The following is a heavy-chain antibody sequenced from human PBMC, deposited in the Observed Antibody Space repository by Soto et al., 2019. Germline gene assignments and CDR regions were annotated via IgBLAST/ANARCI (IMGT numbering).Heavy chain of an antibody. CDR2: INHSGST. CDR3: XXXPPIVVVVAARYFDY. V-gene: IGHV4-34*01. CDR1: GGSFSGYY. J-gene: IGHJ4*02. D-gene: IGHD2-15*01. Sequence: SETLSLTCAVYGGSFSGYYWSWIRQPPGKGLEWIGEINHSGSTNYNPSLKXRXXXXXXXXXXXXXXXXXXXXXXXXXXXXXXXXPPIVVVVAARYFDYWGQGTLVTVSS.